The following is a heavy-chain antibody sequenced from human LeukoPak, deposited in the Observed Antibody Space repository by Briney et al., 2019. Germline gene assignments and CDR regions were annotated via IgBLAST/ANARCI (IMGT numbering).Heavy chain of an antibody. D-gene: IGHD2/OR15-2a*01. V-gene: IGHV4-34*01. CDR1: GGSFSGYY. Sequence: KPSETLSLTCAVYGGSFSGYYWSWIRQPPGKGLEWIGEISHSGSTNYNPSLKSRVTISVDTSKNQFSLKLSSVTAADTAVYYCAGHHPRNTVDFWGQGTLVAVSS. CDR2: ISHSGST. CDR3: AGHHPRNTVDF. J-gene: IGHJ4*02.